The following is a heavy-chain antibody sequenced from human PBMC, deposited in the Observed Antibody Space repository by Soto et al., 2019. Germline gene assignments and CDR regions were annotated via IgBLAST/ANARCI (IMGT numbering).Heavy chain of an antibody. V-gene: IGHV4-59*01. CDR2: IYYSGST. CDR3: ARAKLEPKTFDY. D-gene: IGHD1-1*01. CDR1: GGSISSYY. Sequence: SETLSLTCTVSGGSISSYYWSWIRQPPGKGLEWIGYIYYSGSTNYNPSLKSRVTISVDTSKNQFSLKLSSVTAADTAVYYCARAKLEPKTFDYWGQGTLVTVSS. J-gene: IGHJ4*02.